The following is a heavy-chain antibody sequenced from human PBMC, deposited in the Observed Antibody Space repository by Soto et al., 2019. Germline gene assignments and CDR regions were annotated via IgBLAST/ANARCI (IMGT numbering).Heavy chain of an antibody. J-gene: IGHJ5*02. CDR3: ARGPGSGST. D-gene: IGHD1-26*01. CDR1: GFTFSSYA. CDR2: ISYDGSNK. Sequence: QVQLVESGGGVVQPGRSLRLSCAASGFTFSSYAMHWVRQAPGKGLEWVAVISYDGSNKYYADSVKGRFTISRDNSKNTLYLQMNSLRAEDTAVYYCARGPGSGSTWGQGTLVTVSS. V-gene: IGHV3-30-3*01.